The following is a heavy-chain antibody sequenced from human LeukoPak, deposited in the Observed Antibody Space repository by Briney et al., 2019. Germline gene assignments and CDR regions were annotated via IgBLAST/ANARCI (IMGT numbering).Heavy chain of an antibody. V-gene: IGHV5-51*01. Sequence: GESLKISCKGSGYSFTTYWVGWVRQMPGKGLEWMGIIYPGDSDTRYSPSFQGQVTISADKSISTAYLQWSSLKASDTAIYYRARHGITGHYYYGMDVWGQGTTVTVSS. CDR1: GYSFTTYW. CDR3: ARHGITGHYYYGMDV. D-gene: IGHD1-20*01. CDR2: IYPGDSDT. J-gene: IGHJ6*02.